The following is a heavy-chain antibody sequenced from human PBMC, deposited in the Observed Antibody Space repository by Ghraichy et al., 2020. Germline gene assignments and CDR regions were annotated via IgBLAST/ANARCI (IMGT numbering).Heavy chain of an antibody. J-gene: IGHJ4*02. V-gene: IGHV3-33*01. CDR3: ARGGRFLEWLGELFDY. CDR1: GFTFSSYG. D-gene: IGHD3-3*01. CDR2: IWYDGSNK. Sequence: GGSLRLSCAASGFTFSSYGMHWVRQAPGKGLEWVAVIWYDGSNKYYADSVKGRFTISRDNSKNTLYLQMNSLRAEDTAVYYCARGGRFLEWLGELFDYWGQGTLVTVSS.